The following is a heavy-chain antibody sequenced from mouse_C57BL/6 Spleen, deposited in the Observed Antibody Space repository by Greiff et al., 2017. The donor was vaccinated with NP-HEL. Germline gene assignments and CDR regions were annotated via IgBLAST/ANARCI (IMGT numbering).Heavy chain of an antibody. V-gene: IGHV1-82*01. D-gene: IGHD2-5*01. CDR3: AREGYSNYEFAY. J-gene: IGHJ3*01. Sequence: VQLQESGPELVKPGASVKISCKASGYAFSSSWMNWVKQRPGKGLEWIGRIYPGDGDTNYNGKFKGKATLTADKSSSTAYMQLSSLTSEDSAVYFCAREGYSNYEFAYWGQGTLVTVSA. CDR2: IYPGDGDT. CDR1: GYAFSSSW.